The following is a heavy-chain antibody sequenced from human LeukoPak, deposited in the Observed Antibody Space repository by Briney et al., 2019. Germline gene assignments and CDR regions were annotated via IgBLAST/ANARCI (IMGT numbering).Heavy chain of an antibody. CDR1: GYTFTSYG. CDR3: ARDRVPYCTNGVCSDAFDI. D-gene: IGHD2-8*01. Sequence: ASVKVSCKASGYTFTSYGISWVRQAPGQGLEWMGWISAYNGNTNYAQKLQGRVTMTTDTSTSTAYMELRSLRSDDTAVYYCARDRVPYCTNGVCSDAFDIWGQGTVVTVSS. J-gene: IGHJ3*02. V-gene: IGHV1-18*01. CDR2: ISAYNGNT.